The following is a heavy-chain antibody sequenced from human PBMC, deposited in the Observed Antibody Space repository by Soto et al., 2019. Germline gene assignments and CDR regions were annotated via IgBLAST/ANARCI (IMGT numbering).Heavy chain of an antibody. Sequence: GVLRLSCAASGFTFSSYSMNWVRQAPGKGLEWVSSISSSSSYIYYADSVKGRFTISRDNAKNSLYLQMNSLRAEDTAVYYCARGPLNWNYFFWFDPWGQGTLVTVSS. CDR1: GFTFSSYS. V-gene: IGHV3-21*01. CDR2: ISSSSSYI. CDR3: ARGPLNWNYFFWFDP. J-gene: IGHJ5*02. D-gene: IGHD1-7*01.